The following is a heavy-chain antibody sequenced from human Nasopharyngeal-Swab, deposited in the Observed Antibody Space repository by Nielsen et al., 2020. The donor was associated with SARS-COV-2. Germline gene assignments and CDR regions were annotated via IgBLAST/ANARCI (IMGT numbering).Heavy chain of an antibody. CDR2: ISYDGSNK. V-gene: IGHV3-33*05. CDR3: ARDPSYDSSGFRV. Sequence: VRQAPGKGLEWVAVISYDGSNKYYADSVKGRFTISRDNSKNTLYLQMNSLRAEDTAVYYCARDPSYDSSGFRVWGQGQWSPSPQ. D-gene: IGHD3-22*01. J-gene: IGHJ3*01.